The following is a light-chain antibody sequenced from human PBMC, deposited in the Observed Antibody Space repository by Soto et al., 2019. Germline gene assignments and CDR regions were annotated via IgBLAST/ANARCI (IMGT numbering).Light chain of an antibody. J-gene: IGLJ1*01. CDR2: VYNDGSH. CDR1: SGHSNYA. CDR3: QTCGTGIQL. V-gene: IGLV4-69*01. Sequence: QSVLTQSPSASASLGASVKFTCTLSSGHSNYAIAWHQQQPEKGPRYLMNVYNDGSHSRGDGVPDRFSGSSSGAEHYLTISSLQSEDEADYYCQTCGTGIQLFATGTKLTVL.